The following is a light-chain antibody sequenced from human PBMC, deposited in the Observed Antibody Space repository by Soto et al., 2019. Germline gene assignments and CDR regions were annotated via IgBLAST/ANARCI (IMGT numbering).Light chain of an antibody. V-gene: IGLV3-21*04. J-gene: IGLJ1*01. CDR3: QVWDSSSDHRV. CDR2: YDS. CDR1: NIGSKS. Sequence: SYELTQPPSVSVAPGKTATITCGGNNIGSKSVHWYQQKPGQAPVVVIYYDSDRPSGIPERFSGSNSGNTATLTISRVEAGEEADYYCQVWDSSSDHRVFGTGTKLTVL.